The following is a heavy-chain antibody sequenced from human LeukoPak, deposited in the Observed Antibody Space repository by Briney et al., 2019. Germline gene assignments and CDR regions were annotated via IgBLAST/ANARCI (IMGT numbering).Heavy chain of an antibody. Sequence: SETLSLTCTVSGGSISSGGYYWSWIRQPPGKGLEWIGYIYHSGSTYYNPSLKSRVTISVDRSKNQFSLKLSSVTAADTAVYYCARLTGYSSSPYYYYYMDVWGKGTTVTVSS. CDR1: GGSISSGGYY. J-gene: IGHJ6*03. CDR3: ARLTGYSSSPYYYYYMDV. CDR2: IYHSGST. D-gene: IGHD6-13*01. V-gene: IGHV4-30-2*01.